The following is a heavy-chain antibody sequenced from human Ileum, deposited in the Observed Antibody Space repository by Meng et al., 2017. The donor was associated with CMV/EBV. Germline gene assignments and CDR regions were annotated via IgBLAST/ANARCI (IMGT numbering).Heavy chain of an antibody. CDR2: IYWSDDK. CDR3: AHTNPLS. V-gene: IGHV2-5*01. J-gene: IGHJ5*02. CDR1: GFSFRTIGVG. Sequence: TLPLTCTCSGFSFRTIGVGVAWIRPPPGKALEWLALIYWSDDKHYSPSLKSRLTITKDASKNQLVLTMTNMDPVDTATYFCAHTNPLSWGPGTLVTVSS.